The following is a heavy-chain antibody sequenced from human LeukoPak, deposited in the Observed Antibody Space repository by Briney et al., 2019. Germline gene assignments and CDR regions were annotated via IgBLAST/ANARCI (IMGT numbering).Heavy chain of an antibody. CDR3: ARGPPNYDSSGYYTYYYYYYGMDV. CDR1: GGSISSSSNY. V-gene: IGHV4-39*01. J-gene: IGHJ6*02. D-gene: IGHD3-22*01. Sequence: SETLSLTCTVSGGSISSSSNYWGWIRQPPGKGLEWIGSIYYSGSTYYNPSLKSRVTISVDTSKNQFSLKLSSVTAADTAVYYCARGPPNYDSSGYYTYYYYYYGMDVWGQGTTVTVSS. CDR2: IYYSGST.